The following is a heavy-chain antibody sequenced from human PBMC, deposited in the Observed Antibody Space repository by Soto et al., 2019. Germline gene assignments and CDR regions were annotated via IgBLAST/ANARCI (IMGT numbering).Heavy chain of an antibody. Sequence: EVQLVESGGGLVQPDRSLRLSCAASGFTFDDYVMHWVRQAPGKGLEWVSGISWNSGSIGYADSVKGRFTISRDNAKNSLYLQMNSLRAEDTALYYCAKGDSSSFYYGMDVWGQGTTVTVSS. CDR2: ISWNSGSI. J-gene: IGHJ6*02. V-gene: IGHV3-9*01. D-gene: IGHD6-13*01. CDR1: GFTFDDYV. CDR3: AKGDSSSFYYGMDV.